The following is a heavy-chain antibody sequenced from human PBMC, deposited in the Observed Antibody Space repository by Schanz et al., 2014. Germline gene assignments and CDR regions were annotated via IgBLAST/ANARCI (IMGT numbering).Heavy chain of an antibody. Sequence: QVQLVQSGAEVKKPGASVKVSCKASGYTFTSYYMHWVRQAPGQGLEWMGIINPSGGSTSYAQKSQGRVTMTRDTSTSTVYMELSSLRSEDTAVYYCARDGEAAAGCDYWRHGPLVTVSS. CDR1: GYTFTSYY. V-gene: IGHV1-46*03. CDR3: ARDGEAAAGCDY. J-gene: IGHJ4*01. CDR2: INPSGGST. D-gene: IGHD6-13*01.